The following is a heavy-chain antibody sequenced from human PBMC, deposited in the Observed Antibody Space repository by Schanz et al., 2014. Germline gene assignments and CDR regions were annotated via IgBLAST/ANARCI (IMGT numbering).Heavy chain of an antibody. CDR1: GFTFSDYY. CDR2: ISNSGTYT. V-gene: IGHV3-11*03. Sequence: VQLLESGGGLVQPGGSLRLSCAASGFTFSDYYMTWMRQAPGKGLEWISYISNSGTYTKYADSVKGRFVISRDNARSSLYLQMSSLRDGDTAVYYCASVIMVAGNHRDGRDVWGQGTTVIVSS. J-gene: IGHJ6*02. D-gene: IGHD6-19*01. CDR3: ASVIMVAGNHRDGRDV.